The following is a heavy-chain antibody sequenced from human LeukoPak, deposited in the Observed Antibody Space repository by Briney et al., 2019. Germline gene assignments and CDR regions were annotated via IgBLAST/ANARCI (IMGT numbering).Heavy chain of an antibody. CDR3: AKGDPTYYYDSSSYYYGMDV. CDR1: GLTFSSYW. V-gene: IGHV3-74*01. D-gene: IGHD3-22*01. J-gene: IGHJ6*02. CDR2: INTDGST. Sequence: GGSLRLSCAASGLTFSSYWMHWVRQAPGKGLVWVSRINTDGSTVYADSVKGRFTISRDNSKNTLYLQMNSLGAEDTAVYYCAKGDPTYYYDSSSYYYGMDVWGQGTTVTVSS.